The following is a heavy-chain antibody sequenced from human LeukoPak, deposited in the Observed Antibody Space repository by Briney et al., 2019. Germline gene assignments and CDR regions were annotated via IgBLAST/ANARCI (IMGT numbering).Heavy chain of an antibody. CDR1: GYTFTSYY. CDR3: ARVPSSYYYGMDV. V-gene: IGHV1-46*01. Sequence: ASVKVSCKASGYTFTSYYIHWVRQAPGQGLEWMGIINPSDDSTSYAQKFQDRVTMTRDTSMSTVYMELRSLRSEDTAVYFCARVPSSYYYGMDVWGQGTTVTVSS. D-gene: IGHD2-2*01. CDR2: INPSDDST. J-gene: IGHJ6*02.